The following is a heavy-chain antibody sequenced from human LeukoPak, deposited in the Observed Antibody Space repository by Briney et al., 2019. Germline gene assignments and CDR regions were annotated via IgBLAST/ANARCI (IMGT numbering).Heavy chain of an antibody. D-gene: IGHD3-10*01. CDR1: VYTFTSYD. Sequence: RASVKLSCTASVYTFTSYDINWVRQAPAQGLEWMGWMNPNSGNTGYAQKFQGRVTMTRNTSISTAYMELSSLRSEDTAVYYCARVLPKVLLRGPSGDYWGQGTLVTVSS. J-gene: IGHJ4*02. CDR3: ARVLPKVLLRGPSGDY. V-gene: IGHV1-8*01. CDR2: MNPNSGNT.